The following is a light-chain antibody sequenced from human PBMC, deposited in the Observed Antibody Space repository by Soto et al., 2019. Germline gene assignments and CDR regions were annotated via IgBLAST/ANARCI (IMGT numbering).Light chain of an antibody. J-gene: IGKJ1*01. CDR3: QQRRNWPRT. V-gene: IGKV3-11*01. Sequence: EIVLTQSPATLSLSPGERATLSCRASQSVSSYLAWYQQKPGQAPRLLIYDASNRATGIPARFSGSGSGTDFTLTISCLEPEDFAVYYCQQRRNWPRTFGQGTKVEIK. CDR2: DAS. CDR1: QSVSSY.